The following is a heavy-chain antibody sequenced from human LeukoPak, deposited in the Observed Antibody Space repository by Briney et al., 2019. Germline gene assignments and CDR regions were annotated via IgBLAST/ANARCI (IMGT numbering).Heavy chain of an antibody. V-gene: IGHV4-59*01. CDR3: ARFLGSGSYYYYYYYGMDV. CDR2: IYYSGST. D-gene: IGHD3-10*01. CDR1: GGSISSYY. J-gene: IGHJ6*02. Sequence: SETLSLTCTVSGGSISSYYWSWIRQPPGKGLEGMGYIYYSGSTNYNPSLKSRVTISVDTSKNQFSLKLSSVTAADTAVYYCARFLGSGSYYYYYYYGMDVWGQGTTVTVSS.